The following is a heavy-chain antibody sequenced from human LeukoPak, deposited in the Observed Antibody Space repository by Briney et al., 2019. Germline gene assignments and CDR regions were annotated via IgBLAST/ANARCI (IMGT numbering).Heavy chain of an antibody. J-gene: IGHJ4*02. CDR3: ASPPLTDGSRVFDY. V-gene: IGHV4-59*12. CDR2: IYYSGST. D-gene: IGHD5-24*01. Sequence: PSETLSLTCTVSGGSISSYYWSWIRQPPGKGLEWIGYIYYSGSTNYNPSLKSRVTMSVDTSKNQFSLKLSSVTAADTAVYYCASPPLTDGSRVFDYWGQGTLVTVSS. CDR1: GGSISSYY.